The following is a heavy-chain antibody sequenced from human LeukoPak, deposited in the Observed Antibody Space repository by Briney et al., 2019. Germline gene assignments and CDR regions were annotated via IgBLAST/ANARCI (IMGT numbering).Heavy chain of an antibody. CDR1: GYSISSAYF. V-gene: IGHV4-38-2*02. Sequence: PSETLSLTCSVSGYSISSAYFWGWIRQPPGKGLEWVGSIHHSGGTYYKPSLNSRVTISMDTSNNQFSLTLSSVTASDTAVYYCVRATDKRTPRPSQYYHYMDVWGKGTTVTVSS. CDR3: VRATDKRTPRPSQYYHYMDV. D-gene: IGHD6-6*01. J-gene: IGHJ6*03. CDR2: IHHSGGT.